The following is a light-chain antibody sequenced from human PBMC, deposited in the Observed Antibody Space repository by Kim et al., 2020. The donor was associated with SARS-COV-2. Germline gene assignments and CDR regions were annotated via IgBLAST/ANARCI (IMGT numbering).Light chain of an antibody. J-gene: IGKJ2*03. V-gene: IGKV1-39*01. CDR1: LSISYY. CDR3: QQSYTTPYS. CDR2: GAS. Sequence: SESVGDRVTITCRASLSISYYVNWYQEKPGKAPKLLIHGASNLQSAVPSRFSGSGSGTDFTLTISDLQREDFATYYCQQSYTTPYSFGQGTKLEI.